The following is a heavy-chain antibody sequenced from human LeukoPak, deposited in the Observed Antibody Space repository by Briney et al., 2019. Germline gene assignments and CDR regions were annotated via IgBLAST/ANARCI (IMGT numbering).Heavy chain of an antibody. V-gene: IGHV1-18*01. CDR1: GYTFTSYG. CDR3: ARATYYDSSGYYGFDY. CDR2: ISAYNGNT. D-gene: IGHD3-22*01. Sequence: GASVKVSCKASGYTFTSYGISWVRQAPGQGLEWMGWISAYNGNTNYAQKLQGRVTMTTDTSTSTAYMELRSLRSDDTAVYCCARATYYDSSGYYGFDYWGQGTLVTVSS. J-gene: IGHJ4*02.